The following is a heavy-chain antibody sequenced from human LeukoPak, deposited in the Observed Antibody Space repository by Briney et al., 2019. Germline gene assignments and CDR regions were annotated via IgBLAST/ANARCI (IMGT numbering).Heavy chain of an antibody. D-gene: IGHD2-21*02. CDR1: GYTFSSNY. CDR2: VNPGGGGT. CDR3: ARVKSCGGDCYYFDF. Sequence: ASVKVSRKTSGYTFSSNYIHCVRHAPGQGLESMGIVNPGGGGTSYAPKFQGRVTMTRDTSTTTVYMELSSLRSEDTAVYYCARVKSCGGDCYYFDFWGQGTLVTVSS. V-gene: IGHV1-46*01. J-gene: IGHJ4*02.